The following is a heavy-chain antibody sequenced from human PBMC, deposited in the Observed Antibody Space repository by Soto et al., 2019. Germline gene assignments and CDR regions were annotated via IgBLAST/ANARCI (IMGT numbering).Heavy chain of an antibody. Sequence: GASVKVSCKASGGTISTSSINWVRQAPGQRPEWMGNILPIFGTADYAQKFQGRVTITADKSTNTAYMELRSLLSEDTAVYYCASGHEFGGNSDAFDICGQGTVLTGSS. CDR2: ILPIFGTA. CDR1: GGTISTSS. V-gene: IGHV1-69*06. J-gene: IGHJ3*02. CDR3: ASGHEFGGNSDAFDI. D-gene: IGHD2-21*02.